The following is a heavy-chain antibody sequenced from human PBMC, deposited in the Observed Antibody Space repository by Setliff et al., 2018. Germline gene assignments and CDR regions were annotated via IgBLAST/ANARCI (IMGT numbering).Heavy chain of an antibody. J-gene: IGHJ4*02. CDR2: IRNKAYGGTT. V-gene: IGHV3-49*04. Sequence: PGESLKISCTTSGFIFGDYAITWVRQAPGRGLEWVGFIRNKAYGGTTEYAASVKGRFTISRDESKSIAFLHMNDLKTEDTAVYFCTTRGDSSLGYCSGRSCYSGHWGQGTLVTVS. D-gene: IGHD2-15*01. CDR3: TTRGDSSLGYCSGRSCYSGH. CDR1: GFIFGDYA.